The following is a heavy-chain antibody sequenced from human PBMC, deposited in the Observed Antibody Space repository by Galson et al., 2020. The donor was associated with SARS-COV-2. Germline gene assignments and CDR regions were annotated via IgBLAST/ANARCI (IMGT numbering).Heavy chain of an antibody. Sequence: ASATLSLTCTVSGGSISSGGYYWSWIRQPPGKGPEWIGYIYYRGRTYYNPSLKSRVTISVDTSKNQFSLKLSSVTAADTAVYYCARDSSPYYYDSSGYSGAFDIWGQGTMVTVSS. CDR2: IYYRGRT. J-gene: IGHJ3*02. CDR3: ARDSSPYYYDSSGYSGAFDI. CDR1: GGSISSGGYY. D-gene: IGHD3-22*01. V-gene: IGHV4-31*03.